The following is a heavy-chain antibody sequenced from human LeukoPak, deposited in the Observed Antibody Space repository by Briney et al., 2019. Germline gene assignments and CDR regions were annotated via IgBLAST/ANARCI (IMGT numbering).Heavy chain of an antibody. CDR1: GYSFTSYW. Sequence: GESLKISCKGSGYSFTSYWIGWVRQMPGKGLEWMGIIYPGDSDTRYSPSFQGQVTISADKSISTAYLQWSSLKASDTAMYYCARWFYYYGSGSYYNWFDPWGQRTLVTVSS. V-gene: IGHV5-51*01. CDR3: ARWFYYYGSGSYYNWFDP. J-gene: IGHJ5*02. D-gene: IGHD3-10*01. CDR2: IYPGDSDT.